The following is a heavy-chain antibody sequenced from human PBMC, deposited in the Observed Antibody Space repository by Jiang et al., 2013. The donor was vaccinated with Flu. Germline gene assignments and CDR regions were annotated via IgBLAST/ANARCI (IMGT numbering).Heavy chain of an antibody. V-gene: IGHV6-1*01. CDR3: ARALAVAGNAGWYYDL. J-gene: IGHJ2*01. CDR2: TDYRSKWYD. D-gene: IGHD6-19*01. Sequence: QTLSLTCAISGDSVSSNSAAWSWIRQSPSRGLEWLGRTDYRSKWYDDYAVSVKSRITINPDTSKNQFSLQLNSVTPEDTAVYYCARALAVAGNAGWYYDLWGRGTLVTVSS. CDR1: GDSVSSNSAA.